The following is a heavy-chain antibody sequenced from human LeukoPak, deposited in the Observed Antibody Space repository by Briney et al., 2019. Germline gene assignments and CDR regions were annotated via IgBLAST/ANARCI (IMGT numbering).Heavy chain of an antibody. CDR1: GFTFSSYA. J-gene: IGHJ4*02. Sequence: GGSLRLSCAASGFTFSSYAMHWVRQAPGKGLEWVAVISCDGSNKYYAHSVKGRFTISRDNSKNTLYLQMNSLRAEDTAVYYCARDSNYYDSSGYYLFDYWAREPWSPSPQ. D-gene: IGHD3-22*01. CDR3: ARDSNYYDSSGYYLFDY. CDR2: ISCDGSNK. V-gene: IGHV3-30*04.